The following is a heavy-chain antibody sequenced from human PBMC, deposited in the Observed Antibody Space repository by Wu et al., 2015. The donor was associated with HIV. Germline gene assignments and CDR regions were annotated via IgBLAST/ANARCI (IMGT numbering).Heavy chain of an antibody. V-gene: IGHV1-18*01. J-gene: IGHJ3*02. D-gene: IGHD3-9*01. CDR1: GSKFRSST. CDR3: ARLLSKXTYYDITWGRALDI. Sequence: QAQLVQSGPEVKKPGASVKVSCKTSGSKFRSSTFNWLRQARGQGLEWVGWVSGFNGNTNYGQDFQGRVAMTTDASTGTAYMELRSLRSDDTAVYYCARLLSKXTYYDITWGRALDIWGQGTMVTVSS. CDR2: VSGFNGNT.